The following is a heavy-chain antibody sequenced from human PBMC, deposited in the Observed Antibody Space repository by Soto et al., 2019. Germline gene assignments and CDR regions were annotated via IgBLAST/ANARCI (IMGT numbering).Heavy chain of an antibody. J-gene: IGHJ4*02. V-gene: IGHV4-59*08. CDR3: ARHESNGWYYFDY. CDR2: IYNSGST. D-gene: IGHD6-19*01. CDR1: GGSISSYY. Sequence: QVQLQESGPGLVKPSETLSLTCTVSGGSISSYYWSWIRQPPGKGLEWIGYIYNSGSTNYNPSLKSRVTTSVDMSKKPFSLKLNSVSAADTAVYYCARHESNGWYYFDYWGQGTLVTVSS.